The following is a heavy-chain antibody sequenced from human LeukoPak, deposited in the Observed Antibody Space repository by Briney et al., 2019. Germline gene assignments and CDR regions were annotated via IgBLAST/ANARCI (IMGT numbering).Heavy chain of an antibody. D-gene: IGHD3-22*01. V-gene: IGHV4-59*01. CDR2: IYYSGST. CDR1: GGSISSYY. Sequence: SETLSLTCTVSGGSISSYYWSWIRQPPGKGLEWIGYIYYSGSTNYNPSLKSRVTISVDTSKNQFSLKLSSVTAADTAVYYCAGLFHTTYYYDSSGYPDAFDIWGQGTMVTVSS. CDR3: AGLFHTTYYYDSSGYPDAFDI. J-gene: IGHJ3*02.